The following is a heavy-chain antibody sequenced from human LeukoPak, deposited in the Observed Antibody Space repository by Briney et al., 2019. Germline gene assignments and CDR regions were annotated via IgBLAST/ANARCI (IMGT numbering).Heavy chain of an antibody. J-gene: IGHJ4*02. CDR3: ARDIRTSGWYGPDS. Sequence: GGSLRLSCATSGFSFSTYGMHWVRQAPGKGLEWVAFIRNDGGNKYYVDSVRGRFTISRDNSKNTLDLQMNSLRVEDTAMYYCARDIRTSGWYGPDSWGQGTLVTVSS. D-gene: IGHD6-19*01. V-gene: IGHV3-30*02. CDR1: GFSFSTYG. CDR2: IRNDGGNK.